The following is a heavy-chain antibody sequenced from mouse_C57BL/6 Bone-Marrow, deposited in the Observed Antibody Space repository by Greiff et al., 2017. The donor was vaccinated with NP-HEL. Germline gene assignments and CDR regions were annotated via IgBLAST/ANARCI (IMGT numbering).Heavy chain of an antibody. CDR3: ASYGNYFDY. J-gene: IGHJ2*01. CDR2: IYPRSGNT. CDR1: GYTFTSYG. V-gene: IGHV1-81*01. D-gene: IGHD2-1*01. Sequence: QVHVKQSGAELARPGASVKLSCKASGYTFTSYGISWVKQRTGQGLEWIGEIYPRSGNTYYNEKFKGKATLTPDKSSSTAYMELRSLTSEDSAVYFCASYGNYFDYWGQGTTLTVSS.